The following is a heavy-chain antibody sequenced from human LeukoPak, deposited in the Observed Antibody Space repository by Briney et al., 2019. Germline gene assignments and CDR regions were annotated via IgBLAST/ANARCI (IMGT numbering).Heavy chain of an antibody. Sequence: GGSLRLSCAASGFTFSSYGMHWVRQAPGKGLEWVAFIRYDGSNKYYADSVKGRFTISRDNSKNTLYLQMNSLRAEDTAVYYCARGTYCSSTSCKGGAFDIWGQGTMVTVSS. CDR2: IRYDGSNK. CDR3: ARGTYCSSTSCKGGAFDI. V-gene: IGHV3-30*02. J-gene: IGHJ3*02. CDR1: GFTFSSYG. D-gene: IGHD2-2*01.